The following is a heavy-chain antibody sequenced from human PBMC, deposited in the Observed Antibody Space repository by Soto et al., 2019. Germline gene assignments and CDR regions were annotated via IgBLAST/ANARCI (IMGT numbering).Heavy chain of an antibody. J-gene: IGHJ5*02. CDR1: GFTFSSYG. Sequence: PGGSLRLSCAASGFTFSSYGMHWVRQAPGRGLEWVAVISYDGSNKYYADSVKGRFTISRDNSKNTLYLQMNSLRAEDTAVYYCAKDLFGPQYRTSWYEFDRWAQGTLDTVSS. CDR3: AKDLFGPQYRTSWYEFDR. D-gene: IGHD6-13*01. CDR2: ISYDGSNK. V-gene: IGHV3-30*18.